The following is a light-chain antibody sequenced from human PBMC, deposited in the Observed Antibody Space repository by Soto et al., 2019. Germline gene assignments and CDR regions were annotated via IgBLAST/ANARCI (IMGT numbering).Light chain of an antibody. CDR1: SSDVGGYTY. Sequence: QSALTQPASVSGSPGQSITISCTGTSSDVGGYTYVSWYQQHPGKAPKLMIYEVSNRPSGVSNRFSGSKSGNTASLTISGLQAEDEADYYCSSYTGSSTLYVFGTGTKVTVL. J-gene: IGLJ1*01. CDR2: EVS. V-gene: IGLV2-14*01. CDR3: SSYTGSSTLYV.